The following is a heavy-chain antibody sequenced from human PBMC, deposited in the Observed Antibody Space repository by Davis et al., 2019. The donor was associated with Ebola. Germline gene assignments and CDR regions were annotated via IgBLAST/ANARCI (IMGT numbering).Heavy chain of an antibody. CDR3: ARRWVGIAARPGYYYYYGMDV. J-gene: IGHJ6*02. D-gene: IGHD6-6*01. V-gene: IGHV1-2*06. Sequence: ASVKVSCKASGYTFTGYYMHWVRQAPGQGLEWMGRINPNSGGTNYAQKFQGRVTMTTDTSTSTAYMELRSLRSDDTAVYYCARRWVGIAARPGYYYYYGMDVWGQGTTVTVSS. CDR2: INPNSGGT. CDR1: GYTFTGYY.